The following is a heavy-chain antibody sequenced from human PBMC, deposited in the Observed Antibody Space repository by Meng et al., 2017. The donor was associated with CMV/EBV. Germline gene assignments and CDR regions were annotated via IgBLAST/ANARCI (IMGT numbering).Heavy chain of an antibody. CDR2: ISSSGSTT. V-gene: IGHV3-48*03. CDR3: ARDVLRGEAFDI. Sequence: GESLMISCEAPGFSFRLYEMNWVRQAPGKGLEWVSYISSSGSTTHYAESVKGRFTISRDNAKNSVYLQMNTLRAEDTAVYYCARDVLRGEAFDIWGQGTMVTVSS. D-gene: IGHD3-3*01. CDR1: GFSFRLYE. J-gene: IGHJ3*02.